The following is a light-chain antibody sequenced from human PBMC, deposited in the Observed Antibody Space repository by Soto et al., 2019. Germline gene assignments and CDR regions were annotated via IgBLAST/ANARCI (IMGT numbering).Light chain of an antibody. Sequence: EIVLTQSPGSLSLSPRERATLSCRASQSVSSNHLPWYQQKPGQAPRHLIYGASRRATGIPDRFSGSGSGTDFTLTISRLEPEDCAVYYCQRYGSSTYTFGQGTKVEI. J-gene: IGKJ2*01. V-gene: IGKV3-20*01. CDR1: QSVSSNH. CDR3: QRYGSSTYT. CDR2: GAS.